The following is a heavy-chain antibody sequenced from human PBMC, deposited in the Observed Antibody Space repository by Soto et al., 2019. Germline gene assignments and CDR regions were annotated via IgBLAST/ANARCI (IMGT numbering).Heavy chain of an antibody. CDR1: GFTFADYA. D-gene: IGHD2-21*01. Sequence: PGGSLRHSCAASGFTFADYAMHWVRQAPGKGLERVSGISWNSGSIGYADSVKGRFTISRDNAKNSLYLQMNSLRAEDTALYYCAKNRDPRNSRYYYMDVWGKGTTVTVSS. CDR3: AKNRDPRNSRYYYMDV. V-gene: IGHV3-9*01. CDR2: ISWNSGSI. J-gene: IGHJ6*03.